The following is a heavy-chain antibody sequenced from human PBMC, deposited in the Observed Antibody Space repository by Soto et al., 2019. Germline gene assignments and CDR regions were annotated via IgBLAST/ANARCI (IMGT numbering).Heavy chain of an antibody. CDR1: GFTFSSYD. D-gene: IGHD3-22*01. CDR2: IGTAGDT. J-gene: IGHJ1*01. V-gene: IGHV3-13*01. Sequence: GGSLRLSCAASGFTFSSYDMHWVRQATGKGLEWVSAIGTAGDTYYPGSVKGRFTISRENAKNSLYLQMNSLRAEDTAVYYCASSLSGYRYFQHWGQGTLVTVSS. CDR3: ASSLSGYRYFQH.